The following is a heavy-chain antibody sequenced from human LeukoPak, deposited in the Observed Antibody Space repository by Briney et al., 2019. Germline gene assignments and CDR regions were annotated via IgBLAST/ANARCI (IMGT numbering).Heavy chain of an antibody. Sequence: GGSLRLSCAASGFTFSSYGMHWVRQAPGKGLEWVAVIWYDGSNKYYADSVKGRFTISRDNSKNTLYLQMNSLRAEDTAVYYCARDIFLSRYSSGWYCDYWGQGTLVTVSS. J-gene: IGHJ4*02. V-gene: IGHV3-33*01. CDR3: ARDIFLSRYSSGWYCDY. CDR2: IWYDGSNK. CDR1: GFTFSSYG. D-gene: IGHD6-19*01.